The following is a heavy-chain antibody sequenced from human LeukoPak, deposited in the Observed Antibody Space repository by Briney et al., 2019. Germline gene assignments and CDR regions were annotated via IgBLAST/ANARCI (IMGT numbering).Heavy chain of an antibody. CDR3: ARDREEGGWYDY. CDR2: INPNSGGT. V-gene: IGHV1-2*06. CDR1: GYTFTGYY. D-gene: IGHD6-19*01. Sequence: ASVKVSCKASGYTFTGYYMHWGRQAPGQGLEWMGRINPNSGGTNYAQKFQGRVTMTRDTSISTAYMELSRLRSDDTAVYYCARDREEGGWYDYWGQGTLVTVSS. J-gene: IGHJ4*02.